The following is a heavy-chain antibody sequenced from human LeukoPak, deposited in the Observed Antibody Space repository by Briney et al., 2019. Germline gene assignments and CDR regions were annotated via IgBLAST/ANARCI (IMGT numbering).Heavy chain of an antibody. CDR1: GGSISSSSYY. J-gene: IGHJ4*02. CDR2: IYYSGST. Sequence: PSETLSLTCTVSGGSISSSSYYWGWIRQPQGKGLEWIGSIYYSGSTYYNPSLKSRVTISVDTSKNQFSLKLSSVTAADTAVYYCASPALDYGDYRNFDYWGQGTLVTVSS. CDR3: ASPALDYGDYRNFDY. D-gene: IGHD4-17*01. V-gene: IGHV4-39*01.